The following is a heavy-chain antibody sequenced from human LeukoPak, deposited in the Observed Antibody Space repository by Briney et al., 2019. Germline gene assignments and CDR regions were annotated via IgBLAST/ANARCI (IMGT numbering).Heavy chain of an antibody. J-gene: IGHJ4*02. CDR1: GGSSSGYY. CDR3: ARVPHYYFGYGYFDT. D-gene: IGHD3/OR15-3a*01. CDR2: IDRSGTT. V-gene: IGHV4-34*01. Sequence: SETLSLTCVVNGGSSSGYYWSWIRQPPGKGLEWIGEIDRSGTTNYNPSLKSRVAISIDTSKKQFSLTLTSMTAADTAVYYCARVPHYYFGYGYFDTWGQGTRVTVSS.